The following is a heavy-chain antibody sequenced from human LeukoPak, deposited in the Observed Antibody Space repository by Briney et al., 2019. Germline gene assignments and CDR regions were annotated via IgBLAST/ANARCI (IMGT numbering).Heavy chain of an antibody. CDR3: TRRAGTTGWSYYGMDV. Sequence: GESLQISCKGSGYSFTSYWIGWVRQMPGKGLEWMGIINPADFDTKYSPSFQGQVTISADKSISTAYLQWSSLKASDSAMYYCTRRAGTTGWSYYGMDVWGQGTTVTVSS. D-gene: IGHD1/OR15-1a*01. J-gene: IGHJ6*02. CDR2: INPADFDT. V-gene: IGHV5-51*01. CDR1: GYSFTSYW.